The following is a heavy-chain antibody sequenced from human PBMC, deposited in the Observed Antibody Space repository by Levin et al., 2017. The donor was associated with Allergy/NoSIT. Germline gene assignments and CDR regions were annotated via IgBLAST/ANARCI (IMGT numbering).Heavy chain of an antibody. D-gene: IGHD3-16*01. CDR3: AKNRVAASNYDYVWGSWP. J-gene: IGHJ5*02. CDR2: ISYDGSNK. V-gene: IGHV3-30*18. Sequence: PGESLKISCAASGFTFSSYGMHWVRQAPGKGLEWVAVISYDGSNKYYADSVKGRFTISRDNSKNTLYLQMNSLRAEDTAVYYCAKNRVAASNYDYVWGSWPWGQGTLVTVSS. CDR1: GFTFSSYG.